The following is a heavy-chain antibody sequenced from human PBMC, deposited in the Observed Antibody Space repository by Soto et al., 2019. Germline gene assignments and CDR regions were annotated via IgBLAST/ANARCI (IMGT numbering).Heavy chain of an antibody. V-gene: IGHV1-8*01. J-gene: IGHJ5*02. CDR2: MNPNSGNT. CDR1: GYTFTTYD. D-gene: IGHD6-13*01. CDR3: ARGLIVAGVRYFDP. Sequence: QVQLVQSGAEVKKPGASVKVSCKASGYTFTTYDINWVRQATGQGLEWMGWMNPNSGNTGYAQKFQGRVTMTRNTSISTDYMELSSLRSEDTAVYYCARGLIVAGVRYFDPWGQGTLVTVSA.